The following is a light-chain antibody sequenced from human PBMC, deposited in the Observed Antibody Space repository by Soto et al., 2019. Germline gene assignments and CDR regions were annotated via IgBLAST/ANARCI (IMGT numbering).Light chain of an antibody. CDR2: GAS. CDR3: QQYGSLAWT. Sequence: EMVLTQSPGTLSLSPGERATLSFRASQSVGSDYLAWYQQKPGQAPRILIFGASGRATGIPDRFSGSGSGTDFTLTISRLEPEDFAVYYCQQYGSLAWTFGQGTKVEIK. CDR1: QSVGSDY. V-gene: IGKV3-20*01. J-gene: IGKJ1*01.